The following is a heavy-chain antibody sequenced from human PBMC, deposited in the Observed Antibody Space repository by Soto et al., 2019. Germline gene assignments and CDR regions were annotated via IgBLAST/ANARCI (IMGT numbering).Heavy chain of an antibody. Sequence: EVQLVESGGGLVQPGGSLRLSCAASGFTFSSYWMSWVRQAPGKGLEWVANIKQEGSENYYVDSVKGRFTISRDNAKNSLYLQMNSLRAEDTAWYYCATVLTGAFDYWCQGTLVTVSS. CDR2: IKQEGSEN. J-gene: IGHJ4*02. CDR3: ATVLTGAFDY. CDR1: GFTFSSYW. D-gene: IGHD3-9*01. V-gene: IGHV3-7*01.